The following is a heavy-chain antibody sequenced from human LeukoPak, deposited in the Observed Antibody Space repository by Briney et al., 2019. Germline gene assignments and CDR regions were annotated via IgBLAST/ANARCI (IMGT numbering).Heavy chain of an antibody. CDR2: ISSNGGST. Sequence: GGSLRLSCAASGFTFSSYAMHWVRQAPGKGLEYVSAISSNGGSTYYANSVKGRFTISRDDSKNTLYLQMGSLRAEDMAVYYCARDPVGDYWGQGTLVTVSS. CDR1: GFTFSSYA. J-gene: IGHJ4*02. CDR3: ARDPVGDY. V-gene: IGHV3-64*01.